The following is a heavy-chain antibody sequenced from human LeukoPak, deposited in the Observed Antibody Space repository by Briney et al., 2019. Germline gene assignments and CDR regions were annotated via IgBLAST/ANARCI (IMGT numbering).Heavy chain of an antibody. V-gene: IGHV3-23*01. J-gene: IGHJ5*01. CDR3: ATGYSDSLRSPLDS. D-gene: IGHD3-22*01. CDR1: GLTFNNYA. Sequence: GVFLRLSCAAAGLTFNNYALTWIRQAPGNWLEWVTCMSGRGGNTYYADCVNGRVTISGDESKTTPLLQMNSLGAEDTAVYYCATGYSDSLRSPLDSWGQETLDTVSS. CDR2: MSGRGGNT.